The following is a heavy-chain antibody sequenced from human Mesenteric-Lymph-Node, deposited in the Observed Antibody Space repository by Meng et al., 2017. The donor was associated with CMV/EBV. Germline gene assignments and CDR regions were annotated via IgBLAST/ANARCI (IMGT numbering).Heavy chain of an antibody. CDR3: ARGARAAAGGAKGADWHFDL. CDR1: ISSSNW. J-gene: IGHJ2*01. V-gene: IGHV4-4*02. CDR2: IYHSGNT. D-gene: IGHD6-13*01. Sequence: ISSSNWWKWGRQPPGKGLEWIGEIYHSGNTNYNPSLKSRVTISVDKSKNQFSLKLSSVTAADTAVYYCARGARAAAGGAKGADWHFDLWGRGTLVTVSS.